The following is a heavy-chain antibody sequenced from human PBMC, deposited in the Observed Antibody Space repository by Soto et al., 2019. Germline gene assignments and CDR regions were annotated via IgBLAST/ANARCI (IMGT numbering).Heavy chain of an antibody. D-gene: IGHD3-10*01. CDR1: GGTFSSYA. Sequence: QVQLVQSGAEVKKPGSSVKVSCKASGGTFSSYAISWVRQAPGQGLEWMGGIIPIFGTANYAQKFQGRVTITADKSTSTAYMELRSLRSEDTAVYYCARSSTQGFGESLIWSYYYYGMDVWGQGTTVTVSS. CDR2: IIPIFGTA. V-gene: IGHV1-69*06. J-gene: IGHJ6*02. CDR3: ARSSTQGFGESLIWSYYYYGMDV.